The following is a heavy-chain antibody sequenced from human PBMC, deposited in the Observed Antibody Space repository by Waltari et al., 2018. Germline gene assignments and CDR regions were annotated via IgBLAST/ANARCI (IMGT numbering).Heavy chain of an antibody. V-gene: IGHV1-3*01. J-gene: IGHJ6*02. CDR1: GYPFTSYA. CDR2: INAGNGNT. Sequence: QVQLVQSGAEVKKPGASVKVSCKASGYPFTSYAMHWVRQAPEQRREWIGWINAGNGNTKYSQKFQGRVTITRDTSASTAYMELSSLRSEDTAVYYCARSGGSGSSYYYGMDVWGQGTTVTVSS. D-gene: IGHD3-10*01. CDR3: ARSGGSGSSYYYGMDV.